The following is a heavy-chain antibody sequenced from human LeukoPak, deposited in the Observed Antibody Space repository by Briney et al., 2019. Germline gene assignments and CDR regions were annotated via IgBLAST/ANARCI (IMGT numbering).Heavy chain of an antibody. CDR3: ARGSDIVVVPAAIDWFDP. CDR1: GFTFSTYA. V-gene: IGHV3-21*01. Sequence: PGGSPRLSCAASGFTFSTYAINWVRQAPGKGLEWVSSINSAGTSKKYADSLKGRFTISRDNSKNTLYLQMNSLRAEDTAVYYCARGSDIVVVPAAIDWFDPWGQGTLVTVSS. D-gene: IGHD2-2*01. CDR2: INSAGTSK. J-gene: IGHJ5*02.